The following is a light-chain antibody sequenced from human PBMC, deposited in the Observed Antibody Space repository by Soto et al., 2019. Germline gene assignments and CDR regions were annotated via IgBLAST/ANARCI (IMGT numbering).Light chain of an antibody. CDR2: GAS. J-gene: IGKJ3*01. CDR1: QSISSSY. V-gene: IGKV3-20*01. CDR3: QQYSSSPPEFT. Sequence: EIGLTQSPGTLSLSPGERATLSCRASQSISSSYLAWYQQRPGQAPRLLIFGASYRATGIPDRFSGSGSGTDFTLTISRLEPKDFAVYYCQQYSSSPPEFTFGPGTRVDSK.